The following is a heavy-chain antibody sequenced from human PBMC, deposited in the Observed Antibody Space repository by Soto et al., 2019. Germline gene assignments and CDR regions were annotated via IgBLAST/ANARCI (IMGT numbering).Heavy chain of an antibody. CDR3: AKCLQAYWNYDSHHI. CDR1: GCTFSTYS. J-gene: IGHJ3*02. V-gene: IGHV3-23*01. D-gene: IGHD1-7*01. CDR2: ITATGGNT. Sequence: EGSLRLSCAASGCTFSTYSMTWVRQAPGKGLEWVEHITATGGNTYYADSVRGRFTISRDTSRTALYLQMNSLRAEDTALYYCAKCLQAYWNYDSHHIWGQGTMVTVSS.